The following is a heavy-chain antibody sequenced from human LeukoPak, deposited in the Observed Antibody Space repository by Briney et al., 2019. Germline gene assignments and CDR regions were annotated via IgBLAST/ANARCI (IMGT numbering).Heavy chain of an antibody. CDR2: IYSGGST. CDR3: ASAGRGYSYGLLFDY. D-gene: IGHD5-18*01. Sequence: GGSLRLSCAASGFTVSSNYMSWVRQAPGKGLEWVSVIYSGGSTYYADSVKGRFTISRDNSKNMLYLQMNSLRAEDTAVYYCASAGRGYSYGLLFDYWGQGTLVTVSS. CDR1: GFTVSSNY. J-gene: IGHJ4*02. V-gene: IGHV3-53*01.